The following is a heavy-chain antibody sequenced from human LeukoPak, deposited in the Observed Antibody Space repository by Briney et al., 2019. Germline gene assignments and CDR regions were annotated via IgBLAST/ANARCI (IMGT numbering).Heavy chain of an antibody. V-gene: IGHV1-18*04. J-gene: IGHJ5*02. CDR1: GYTFTSYG. CDR3: ARDADIGYCSSTSCVEFDP. CDR2: ISAYNGNT. D-gene: IGHD2-2*03. Sequence: ASVKVSCKASGYTFTSYGISWVRQAPGQGLEWMGWISAYNGNTNYAQKLQGRVTMTTDTSTSTAYVELRSLRSDDTAVSYCARDADIGYCSSTSCVEFDPWGQGTLVTVSS.